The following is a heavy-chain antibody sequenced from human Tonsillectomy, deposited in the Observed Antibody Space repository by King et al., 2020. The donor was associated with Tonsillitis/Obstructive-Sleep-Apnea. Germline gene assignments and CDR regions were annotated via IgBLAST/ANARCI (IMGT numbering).Heavy chain of an antibody. CDR3: TTDSGYSSGWYSYYMGY. V-gene: IGHV3-15*01. J-gene: IGHJ4*02. CDR1: GFTFRNAW. Sequence: VQLVESGGGLVKPGGSLRLSCAASGFTFRNAWMSWVRQAPGKGLEWVGRIKSKTDGGTTDYAAPVKGSVTISRDDSKNTLYLQMNSLKTEDTAVYYCTTDSGYSSGWYSYYMGYWGQGTLVTVSS. CDR2: IKSKTDGGTT. D-gene: IGHD6-19*01.